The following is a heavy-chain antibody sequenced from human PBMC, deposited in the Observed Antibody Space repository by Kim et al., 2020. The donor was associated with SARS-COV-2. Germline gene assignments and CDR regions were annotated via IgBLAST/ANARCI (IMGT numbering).Heavy chain of an antibody. CDR3: ARDRNSRDNFDS. CDR1: GGSVSSADNY. Sequence: SETLSLTCTVSGGSVSSADNYWSWVRLPPGKGLEWIGHLYYSGIADYMPSLKSRVTMSLDTSKNQFSLRLSSVTAADTAVYYCARDRNSRDNFDSWGQGTLVTVSS. CDR2: LYYSGIA. V-gene: IGHV4-61*08. J-gene: IGHJ4*02. D-gene: IGHD1-7*01.